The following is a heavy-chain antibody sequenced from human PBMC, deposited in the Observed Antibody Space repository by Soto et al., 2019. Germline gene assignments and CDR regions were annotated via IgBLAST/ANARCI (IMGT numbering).Heavy chain of an antibody. Sequence: QVQLQQWGAGLLKPSETLSLTCAVYSGSFSGYYYSWIRQPQGKGLEWIGEITHGGSTTYSQSLKSRVTMSLDTSKNQCSLKMTSVTAADTAVYYCARGRLFLTPSGLAITYFDYGGQGSLVSVSS. CDR3: ARGRLFLTPSGLAITYFDY. D-gene: IGHD3-3*01. V-gene: IGHV4-34*01. J-gene: IGHJ4*02. CDR2: ITHGGST. CDR1: SGSFSGYY.